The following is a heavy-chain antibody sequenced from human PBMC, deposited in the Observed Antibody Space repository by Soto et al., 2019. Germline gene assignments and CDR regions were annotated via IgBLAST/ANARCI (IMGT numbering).Heavy chain of an antibody. Sequence: ASVKVSCKASRYTFTSYYMHWVRQAPGQGLEWMGIINPSGGSTSYAQKFQGRVTMTRDTSTSTVYMELRSLRSDDTAVYYCARDPGYSSSWYYYYYGMDVWGQGTTVTVSS. V-gene: IGHV1-46*01. J-gene: IGHJ6*02. CDR1: RYTFTSYY. CDR2: INPSGGST. D-gene: IGHD6-13*01. CDR3: ARDPGYSSSWYYYYYGMDV.